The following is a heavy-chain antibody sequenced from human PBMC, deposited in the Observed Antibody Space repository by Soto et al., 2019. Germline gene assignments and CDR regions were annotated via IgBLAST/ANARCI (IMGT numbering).Heavy chain of an antibody. D-gene: IGHD6-19*01. Sequence: QVQLVQSGAEVKKPGASVKVSCKASGYTFTSYAMHWVRQAPGQRLEWMGWINAGNGNTKYSQKFQGRVTITRDTTASTAYMELSSMRSEETAVYYCAREGGYSSGSSDYWGQGTLVTVSS. CDR2: INAGNGNT. V-gene: IGHV1-3*01. CDR3: AREGGYSSGSSDY. J-gene: IGHJ4*02. CDR1: GYTFTSYA.